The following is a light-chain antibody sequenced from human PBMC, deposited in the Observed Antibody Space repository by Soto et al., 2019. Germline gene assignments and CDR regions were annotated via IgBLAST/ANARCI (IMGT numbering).Light chain of an antibody. V-gene: IGKV3-15*01. J-gene: IGKJ1*01. CDR2: GAS. Sequence: EIVMTQSPATLSVSPGERATLSCRASQSVSGNLAWYQQKPGQAPRLLIYGASTRATGIPARFSGSGSGTEFTLTTSSLQSEDFALYYCQQYNNWLWTFGQGTKVDIK. CDR3: QQYNNWLWT. CDR1: QSVSGN.